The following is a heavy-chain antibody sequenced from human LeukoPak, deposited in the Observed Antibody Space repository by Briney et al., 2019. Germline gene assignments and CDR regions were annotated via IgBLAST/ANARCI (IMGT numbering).Heavy chain of an antibody. CDR2: ISGSGGST. CDR1: GFTFSSYA. CDR3: AKEGSSPGHAFDI. D-gene: IGHD6-13*01. J-gene: IGHJ3*02. Sequence: GGSLRLSCAASGFTFSSYAMSWVHQAPGKGLEWVSAISGSGGSTYYADSVKGRFTISRDSSKSTLYLQMNSLRAEDTAVYYCAKEGSSPGHAFDIWGQGTMVTVSS. V-gene: IGHV3-23*01.